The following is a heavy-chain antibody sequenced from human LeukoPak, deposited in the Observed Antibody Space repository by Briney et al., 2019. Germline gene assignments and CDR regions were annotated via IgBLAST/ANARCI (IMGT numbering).Heavy chain of an antibody. Sequence: SETLSLTCAVSGYSISSGYYWGWIRQPTGKGLEWIGSIYHSGSTYYNPSLKSRVTISVDTSKNQFSLKLSSVTAAYTAVYYCARASTRHYYGSRRERIFRYWGQGTLVTVSS. CDR2: IYHSGST. D-gene: IGHD3-10*01. CDR1: GYSISSGYY. V-gene: IGHV4-38-2*01. J-gene: IGHJ4*02. CDR3: ARASTRHYYGSRRERIFRY.